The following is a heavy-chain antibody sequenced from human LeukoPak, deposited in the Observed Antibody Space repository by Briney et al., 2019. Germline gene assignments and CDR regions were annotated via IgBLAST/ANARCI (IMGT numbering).Heavy chain of an antibody. CDR1: GFTFSNYV. CDR2: ITGSGAIA. Sequence: GGSLRLSCAASGFTFSNYVVSWVRQAPGKGLDWVSGITGSGAIASYADSVEGRFTISRDDSKSTLSLQMNSLRAEDTAVYYCARKVSSTAFDSWGQGTLVTVSS. D-gene: IGHD6-19*01. V-gene: IGHV3-23*01. J-gene: IGHJ4*02. CDR3: ARKVSSTAFDS.